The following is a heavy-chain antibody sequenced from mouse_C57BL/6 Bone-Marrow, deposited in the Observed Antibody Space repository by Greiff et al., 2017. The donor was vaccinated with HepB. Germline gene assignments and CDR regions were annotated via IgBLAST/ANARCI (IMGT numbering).Heavy chain of an antibody. J-gene: IGHJ2*01. CDR3: ASGQLRLFDY. Sequence: VQLQQPGAELVKPGASVKMSCKASGYTFTSYWLTWVKQRPGQGLEWIGDLYPGSGSTNYNEKFKSKATLTVDTSSSTAYMQRSSLTSEDSAVYYCASGQLRLFDYWGQGTTLTVSS. D-gene: IGHD3-2*02. CDR2: LYPGSGST. CDR1: GYTFTSYW. V-gene: IGHV1-55*01.